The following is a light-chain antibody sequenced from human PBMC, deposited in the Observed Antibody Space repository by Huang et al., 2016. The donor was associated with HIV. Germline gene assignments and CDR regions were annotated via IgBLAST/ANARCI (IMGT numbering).Light chain of an antibody. J-gene: IGKJ5*01. V-gene: IGKV3D-15*01. Sequence: EMVMTQSPATLSGSPGERATLSCRASQSVSSNLAWYQQKPGQAPRLLIYGASTRATGIPARFSGSGSGTEFTLTISSLQSEDFAVYYCLQYTTWPPVTFGQGTRLEI. CDR3: LQYTTWPPVT. CDR1: QSVSSN. CDR2: GAS.